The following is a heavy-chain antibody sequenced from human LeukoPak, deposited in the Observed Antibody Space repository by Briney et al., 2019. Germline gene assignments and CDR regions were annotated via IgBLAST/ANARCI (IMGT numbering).Heavy chain of an antibody. Sequence: PGGSLRLSCAASGFTFSIFAMGWVRQAPGKGLEWVSIISGGGGSTYYADSVKGRFTISRDNSKTTLYLQMNSLRAEDRAVYFCARFHPYDILTADYFLYYFDCWGQGTLVTVSS. CDR1: GFTFSIFA. CDR3: ARFHPYDILTADYFLYYFDC. V-gene: IGHV3-23*01. D-gene: IGHD3-9*01. J-gene: IGHJ4*02. CDR2: ISGGGGST.